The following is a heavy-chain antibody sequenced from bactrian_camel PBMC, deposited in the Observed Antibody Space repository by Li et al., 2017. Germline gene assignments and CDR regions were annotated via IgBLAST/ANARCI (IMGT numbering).Heavy chain of an antibody. J-gene: IGHJ6*01. Sequence: LGLSCTASGFTFDGSDMEWYRQRPGNECELVARISSDGMTYYPDAVKGRFTISQDKAKRTVSLQMDNLKPEDTAMYYCAADLKTSACTWITSSFGFWGQGTQVTVS. CDR1: GFTFDGSD. V-gene: IGHV3S56*01. CDR2: ISSDGMT. D-gene: IGHD7*01. CDR3: AADLKTSACTWITSSFGF.